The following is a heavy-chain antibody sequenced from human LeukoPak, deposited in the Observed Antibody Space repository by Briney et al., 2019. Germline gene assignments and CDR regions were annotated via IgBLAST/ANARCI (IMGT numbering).Heavy chain of an antibody. D-gene: IGHD3-22*01. V-gene: IGHV3-23*01. CDR1: GFTVSSFA. CDR2: ISGGGSNT. CDR3: AKNPAIVVATLWFDP. Sequence: QSGGSLRLSCAPSGFTVSSFAMSCVRQAPGKGLEWVSVISGGGSNTFYTASVKGRFTISRDNSKNTLYLQMNSLRAEDTAIYYCAKNPAIVVATLWFDPWGQGTLVTVSS. J-gene: IGHJ5*02.